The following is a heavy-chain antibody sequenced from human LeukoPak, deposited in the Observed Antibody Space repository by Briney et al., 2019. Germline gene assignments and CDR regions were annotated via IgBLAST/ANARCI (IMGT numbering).Heavy chain of an antibody. CDR2: ISGSDGST. CDR3: AKVPWGTRADAFDI. V-gene: IGHV3-23*01. CDR1: GFTFSSYA. Sequence: GGSLRLSCAASGFTFSSYAMSWVRQAPGKGLEWVSCISGSDGSTYYKDSVKGRFTISRDNSKNTLYLQMNSLRAEDTAVYYCAKVPWGTRADAFDIWGQGTMVTVSS. J-gene: IGHJ3*02. D-gene: IGHD2-2*01.